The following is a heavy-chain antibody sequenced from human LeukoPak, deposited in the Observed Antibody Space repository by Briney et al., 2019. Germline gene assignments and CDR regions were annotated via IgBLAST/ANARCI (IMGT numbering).Heavy chain of an antibody. V-gene: IGHV1-24*01. CDR3: ATPGPLELHDDAFDI. Sequence: ASVKVSCKVSGYTLTELSIHWVRQAPGKGLEWMGGFDPEDGETVYAQKFQGRVTMTEDTSTDTAYMELSSLRAEDTAVYYCATPGPLELHDDAFDIWGQGTMVTVSS. J-gene: IGHJ3*02. CDR2: FDPEDGET. D-gene: IGHD1-7*01. CDR1: GYTLTELS.